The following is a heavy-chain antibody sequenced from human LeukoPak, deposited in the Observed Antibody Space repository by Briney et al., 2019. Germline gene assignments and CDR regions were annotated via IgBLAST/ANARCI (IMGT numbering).Heavy chain of an antibody. J-gene: IGHJ4*02. D-gene: IGHD3-22*01. CDR1: GFTFSSYA. CDR3: AKDYSYYYDSSGSYDY. CDR2: ISGSGGST. Sequence: PGGSLRLSCAASGFTFSSYAMSWVRQAPGKGLEWVSAISGSGGSTYYADSVKGRFTISRDNSKNTLYLQMNSLRAEDTAVYYCAKDYSYYYDSSGSYDYWGQGTLVTVSS. V-gene: IGHV3-23*01.